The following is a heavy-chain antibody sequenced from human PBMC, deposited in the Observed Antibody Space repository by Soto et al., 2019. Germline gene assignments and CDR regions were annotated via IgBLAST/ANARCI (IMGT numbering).Heavy chain of an antibody. Sequence: SETLSLTCTVSGGSISSGGYYWSWIRQHPGKGLEWIGYIYYSGSTYYNPSLKSRVTISVDTSKKQFSLKLSSVTAADTAVYYCATYQPQQALDYWGQGTLVTVSS. CDR3: ATYQPQQALDY. V-gene: IGHV4-31*03. CDR1: GGSISSGGYY. J-gene: IGHJ4*02. D-gene: IGHD2-2*01. CDR2: IYYSGST.